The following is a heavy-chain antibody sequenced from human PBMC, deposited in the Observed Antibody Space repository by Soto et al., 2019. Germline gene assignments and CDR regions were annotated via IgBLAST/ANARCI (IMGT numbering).Heavy chain of an antibody. CDR2: IYHSGDT. V-gene: IGHV4-4*02. CDR1: GGFVSSNNL. J-gene: IGHJ4*02. CDR3: ARDLGVNDY. Sequence: PSETLALTCAVSGGFVSSNNLWSWVRQPPGQGLEWIGEIYHSGDTNYNPSLKSRVTISVDKSKNQFSLKLTSVTAADTAVYYSARDLGVNDYWSQGTLVTVSS.